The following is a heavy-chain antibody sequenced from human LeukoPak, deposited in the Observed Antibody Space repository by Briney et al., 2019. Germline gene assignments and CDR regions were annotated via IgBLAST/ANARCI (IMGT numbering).Heavy chain of an antibody. CDR1: GYTFTGYY. CDR2: INPNSGGT. D-gene: IGHD5-12*01. CDR3: ARGDVDIVAMGNWFDP. V-gene: IGHV1-2*02. Sequence: ASVKVSCKASGYTFTGYYMHWVRQAPGQGLEWMGWINPNSGGTNYAQKFQGRVTITADESTSTAYMELSSLRSEDTAVYFCARGDVDIVAMGNWFDPWGQGTLVTVSS. J-gene: IGHJ5*02.